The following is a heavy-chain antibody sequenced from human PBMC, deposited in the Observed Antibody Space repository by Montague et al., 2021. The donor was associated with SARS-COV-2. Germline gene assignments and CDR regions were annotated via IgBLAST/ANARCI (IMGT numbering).Heavy chain of an antibody. CDR2: TYYRSKWYN. D-gene: IGHD2-2*01. V-gene: IGHV6-1*01. J-gene: IGHJ4*02. CDR1: GDRVSSNLAT. Sequence: CAISGDRVSSNLATWNWIRQSPSRGLEWLGRTYYRSKWYNDYAESVRSRITIDPDTSKHQFSLHLSSVTPEDTAVYYCARIPVGSKYYFDFWGQGTLVTVSS. CDR3: ARIPVGSKYYFDF.